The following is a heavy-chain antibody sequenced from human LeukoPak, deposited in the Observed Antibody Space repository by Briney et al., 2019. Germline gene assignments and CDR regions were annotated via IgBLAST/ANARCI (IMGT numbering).Heavy chain of an antibody. D-gene: IGHD3-9*01. CDR3: AKWGDYDILTGYYVSDF. Sequence: GGSLRLSCAASGFTFSSYGMHWVRQAPGKGLEWVAVISYDGSNKYYADSVKGRFTISRDNSKNTLYLQMNSLRAEDTAVYYCAKWGDYDILTGYYVSDFWGQGTLVTVSS. CDR1: GFTFSSYG. CDR2: ISYDGSNK. V-gene: IGHV3-30*18. J-gene: IGHJ4*02.